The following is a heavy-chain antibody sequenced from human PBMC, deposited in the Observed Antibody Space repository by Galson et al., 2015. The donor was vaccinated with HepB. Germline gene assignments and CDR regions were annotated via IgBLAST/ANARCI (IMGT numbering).Heavy chain of an antibody. CDR1: GGTFSSYA. J-gene: IGHJ4*02. CDR2: IIPIFGTA. D-gene: IGHD3-22*01. V-gene: IGHV1-69*06. CDR3: ASIKYYYDSSGYSQFDY. Sequence: SVKVSCKASGGTFSSYAISWVRQAPGQGLEWMGGIIPIFGTANYAQKFQGRVTITADKSTSTAYMELSSLRSEDTAVYYCASIKYYYDSSGYSQFDYWGQGTLVTVSS.